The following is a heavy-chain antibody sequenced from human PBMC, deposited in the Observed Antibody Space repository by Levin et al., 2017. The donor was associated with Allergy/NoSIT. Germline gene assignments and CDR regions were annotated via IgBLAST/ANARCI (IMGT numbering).Heavy chain of an antibody. CDR3: ASPEDSSGYYFDY. J-gene: IGHJ4*02. CDR1: GFTFSSYA. Sequence: SCAASGFTFSSYAMSWVRQAPGKGLEWVSAISGSGGSTYYADSVKGRFTISRDNSKNTLYLQMNSLRAEDTAVYYCASPEDSSGYYFDYWGQGTLVTVSS. CDR2: ISGSGGST. D-gene: IGHD3-22*01. V-gene: IGHV3-23*01.